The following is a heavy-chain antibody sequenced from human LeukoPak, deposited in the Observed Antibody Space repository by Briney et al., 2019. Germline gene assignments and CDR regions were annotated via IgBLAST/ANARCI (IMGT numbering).Heavy chain of an antibody. D-gene: IGHD3-9*01. CDR2: ISSSSSYT. CDR3: ARLMNYDILTGYDY. CDR1: GFTFSSYS. V-gene: IGHV3-21*01. J-gene: IGHJ4*02. Sequence: PGGSLRLSCAASGFTFSSYSMNWVRQAPGKGLEWVSSISSSSSYTYYADSVKGRFTISRDNAKNSLYLQMNSLRAEDTAVYYCARLMNYDILTGYDYWGQGTLVTVSP.